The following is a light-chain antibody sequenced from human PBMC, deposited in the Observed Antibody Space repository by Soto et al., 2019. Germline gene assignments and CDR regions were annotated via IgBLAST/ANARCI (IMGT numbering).Light chain of an antibody. Sequence: EIVMTQSPATLSVSPGERATLSCRASQSVSSNFAWYQQKPGQAPRLLIYGASTRATGIPARFSGSGSGTEFTLTIGSLQSEDFAVYYCKQYNNWPLTFGGGTKVEIK. CDR2: GAS. V-gene: IGKV3-15*01. J-gene: IGKJ4*01. CDR3: KQYNNWPLT. CDR1: QSVSSN.